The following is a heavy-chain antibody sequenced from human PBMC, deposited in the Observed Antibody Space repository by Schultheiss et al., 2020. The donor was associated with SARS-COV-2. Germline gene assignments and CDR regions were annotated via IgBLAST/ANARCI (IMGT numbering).Heavy chain of an antibody. CDR2: ISGYNGNT. J-gene: IGHJ5*02. CDR1: GYTFTSHG. CDR3: ARDFYSRTNWFDP. V-gene: IGHV1-18*04. D-gene: IGHD6-13*01. Sequence: ASVKVSCKAFGYTFTSHGISWVRQAPGQGLEWMGWISGYNGNTNYAQKFQGRVTMTTDTSTSTAYMELRSLTSDDTAVYYCARDFYSRTNWFDPWGQGTLVTVSS.